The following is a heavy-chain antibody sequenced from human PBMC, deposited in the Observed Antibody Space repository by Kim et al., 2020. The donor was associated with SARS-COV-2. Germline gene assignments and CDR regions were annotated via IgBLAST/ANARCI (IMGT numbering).Heavy chain of an antibody. CDR3: ARGGYDFWSGYYDYYYYMDV. V-gene: IGHV1-8*01. CDR2: MNPNSGNT. J-gene: IGHJ6*03. Sequence: ASVKVSCKASGYTFTSYDINWVRQATGQGLEWMGWMNPNSGNTGYAQKFQGRVTMTRNTSISTAYMELSSLRSEDTAVYYCARGGYDFWSGYYDYYYYMDVWGKGTTVTVSS. D-gene: IGHD3-3*01. CDR1: GYTFTSYD.